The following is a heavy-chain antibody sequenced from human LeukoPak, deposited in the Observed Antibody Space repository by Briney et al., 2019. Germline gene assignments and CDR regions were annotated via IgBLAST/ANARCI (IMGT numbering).Heavy chain of an antibody. Sequence: SETLSLTCTISGDSTNTYFWSWIRQPPGKGLEWIGYIYYTGTTNYNPSLKSRVTISVDTSKNQFSLKLSSVTAADTAVYYCATLDYGGNSGIYDYWGQGTLVTVSS. CDR2: IYYTGTT. D-gene: IGHD4-23*01. CDR3: ATLDYGGNSGIYDY. J-gene: IGHJ4*02. V-gene: IGHV4-59*12. CDR1: GDSTNTYF.